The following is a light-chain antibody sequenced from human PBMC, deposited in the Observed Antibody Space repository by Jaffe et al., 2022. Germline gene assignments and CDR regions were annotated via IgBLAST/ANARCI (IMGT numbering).Light chain of an antibody. Sequence: QSVLTQPPSVSAAPGQKVTISCSGSSSNVGNNYVSWYQQLPGTAPKLLIYDNDKRPSGIPDRFSGSKSGTSATLGITGLQTGDEAYYYCGTWDDSLSAGVFGGGTKLTVL. V-gene: IGLV1-51*01. CDR1: SSNVGNNY. J-gene: IGLJ3*02. CDR3: GTWDDSLSAGV. CDR2: DND.